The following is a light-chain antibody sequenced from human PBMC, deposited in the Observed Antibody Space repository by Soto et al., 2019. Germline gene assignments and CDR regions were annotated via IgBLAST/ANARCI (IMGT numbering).Light chain of an antibody. J-gene: IGLJ1*01. CDR1: SSDVGGYNY. CDR3: SSYAGSNNYV. Sequence: QSALTQPPSASGSPGQSVTISCTGTSSDVGGYNYVSWYQQRSGKAPKLMIYEVSKRPSGVPDRFSGSKSGNTASLIVSGLQAEDEADYYCSSYAGSNNYVFGTGTKVTVL. V-gene: IGLV2-8*01. CDR2: EVS.